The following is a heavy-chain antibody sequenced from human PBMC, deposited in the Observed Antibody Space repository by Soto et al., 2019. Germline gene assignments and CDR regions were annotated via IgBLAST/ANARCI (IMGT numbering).Heavy chain of an antibody. Sequence: QVHLQESGPGLVKPSETLSLTCTVSGGSISSYFWTWIRQPPGKGVEWIGYIYYSGSTNYNPSLTSRVTISVDTSKNPLSLHLSSVTAADTAVYYCGRALNRGASGPDYWGQGALVTVSS. J-gene: IGHJ4*02. D-gene: IGHD7-27*01. CDR1: GGSISSYF. CDR3: GRALNRGASGPDY. CDR2: IYYSGST. V-gene: IGHV4-59*01.